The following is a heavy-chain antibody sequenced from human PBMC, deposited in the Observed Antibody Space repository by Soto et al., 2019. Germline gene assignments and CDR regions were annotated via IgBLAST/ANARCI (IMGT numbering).Heavy chain of an antibody. D-gene: IGHD3-16*01. J-gene: IGHJ3*02. CDR3: ARLHRITFGGHVYRPFDI. Sequence: QVQLQESGPGLVKPSGTLSLTCEVSGGSISSNYWWSWVRQPPGKGLEWIGEMYHSGSTNYNPSLTSLVTISVDKSNNQFFLDLTSVTAADTAVYYCARLHRITFGGHVYRPFDIWGQGTMVTVSS. CDR1: GGSISSNYW. V-gene: IGHV4-4*02. CDR2: MYHSGST.